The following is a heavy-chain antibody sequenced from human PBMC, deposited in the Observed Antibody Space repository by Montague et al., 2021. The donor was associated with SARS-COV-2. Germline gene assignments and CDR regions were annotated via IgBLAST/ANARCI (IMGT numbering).Heavy chain of an antibody. D-gene: IGHD6-19*01. CDR2: VDYIGST. Sequence: SETLSLTCTVSGGSINTDFWSWVRQPPGKGLEWIGYVDYIGSTNYNPSLKSRLTISVDRSSNLFSLRLNSVTAADTAVYFCARHPNRGGWSFYFDLWGQGILVTVSS. CDR3: ARHPNRGGWSFYFDL. V-gene: IGHV4-59*08. CDR1: GGSINTDF. J-gene: IGHJ4*02.